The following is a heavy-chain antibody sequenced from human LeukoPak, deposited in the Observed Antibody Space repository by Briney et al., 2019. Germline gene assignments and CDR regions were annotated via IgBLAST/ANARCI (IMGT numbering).Heavy chain of an antibody. J-gene: IGHJ5*02. V-gene: IGHV1-24*01. Sequence: WASVKVSCKVSGYTLTELSMHWVRQAPGKGLEWMGGFDPEDGETIYAQNFQGRVTMTEDTSTDTAYMELNNLTSEDTAVYYCVRLAAGPDPYYPWGQGTLVTVSS. CDR1: GYTLTELS. CDR2: FDPEDGET. D-gene: IGHD6-25*01. CDR3: VRLAAGPDPYYP.